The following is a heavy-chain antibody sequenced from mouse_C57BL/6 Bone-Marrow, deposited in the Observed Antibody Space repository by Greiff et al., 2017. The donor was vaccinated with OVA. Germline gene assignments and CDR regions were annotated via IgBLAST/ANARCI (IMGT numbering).Heavy chain of an antibody. V-gene: IGHV1-64*01. CDR1: GYTFTSYW. CDR2: IHPNSGST. D-gene: IGHD2-1*01. CDR3: ARGDYGNYYAMDY. Sequence: QVQLQQPGAELVKPGASVKLSCKASGYTFTSYWMHWVKQRPGQGLEWIGMIHPNSGSTNYNEKFKSKATLTVDKSSSTAYMRLSSLTSEDSAVYYCARGDYGNYYAMDYWGQGTSVTVSS. J-gene: IGHJ4*01.